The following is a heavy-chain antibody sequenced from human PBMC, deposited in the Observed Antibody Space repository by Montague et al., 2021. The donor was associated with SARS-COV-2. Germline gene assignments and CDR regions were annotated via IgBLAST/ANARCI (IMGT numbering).Heavy chain of an antibody. CDR1: GGSISSSSYY. V-gene: IGHV4-39*07. CDR2: ISYSGST. Sequence: SETLSLTCTVSGGSISSSSYYWGWIRQPPGKGLEWIGSISYSGSTYYNPSLKSRVTISVDTSKNQFSLKLSSVTAADTAVYYCARDKAVDIVVVPAVPLACGMDAWGQGITVTVSS. CDR3: ARDKAVDIVVVPAVPLACGMDA. D-gene: IGHD2-2*03. J-gene: IGHJ6*02.